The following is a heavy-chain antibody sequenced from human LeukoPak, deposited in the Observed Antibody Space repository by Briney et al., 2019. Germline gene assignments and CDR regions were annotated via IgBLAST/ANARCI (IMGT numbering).Heavy chain of an antibody. D-gene: IGHD3-10*01. CDR2: ITGSGTTT. V-gene: IGHV3-23*01. CDR3: AKSDYFGSGSFYAMDV. Sequence: PGGSLRLSCAASGFTFNGYAMSWVRQAPGKGLEWVSGITGSGTTTYYADSVKGRFTISRDNSKNTLYLQMNSLRAEDTAVYYCAKSDYFGSGSFYAMDVWGQGTTVTVSS. J-gene: IGHJ6*02. CDR1: GFTFNGYA.